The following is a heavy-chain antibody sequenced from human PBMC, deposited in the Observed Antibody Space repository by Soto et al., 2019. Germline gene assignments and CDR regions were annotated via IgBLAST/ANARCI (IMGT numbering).Heavy chain of an antibody. Sequence: QVQLVQSGAEVKKPGSSVKVSCKASGGTFSSYAISWVRQAPGQGLEWMGGIIPIFGTANYAQKFQGRVTITADKSTSTAYMELSSLRSEDTAVYYCARGPYCSSTSCYFGGGWFDPWGQGTLVTVSS. CDR2: IIPIFGTA. CDR3: ARGPYCSSTSCYFGGGWFDP. V-gene: IGHV1-69*06. J-gene: IGHJ5*02. D-gene: IGHD2-2*01. CDR1: GGTFSSYA.